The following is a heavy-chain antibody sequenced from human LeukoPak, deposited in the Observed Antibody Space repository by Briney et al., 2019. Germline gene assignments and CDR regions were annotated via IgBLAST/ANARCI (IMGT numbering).Heavy chain of an antibody. J-gene: IGHJ3*01. Sequence: GGALRLSCAASGFTFSGSAMSWVRQAPGKGLDWVSLISSTGGNSYYADSVKGRFTISRDNSKDTLYLQMDSLRAEDTAIYYCARDIQLSTWGLGTKVTVSS. V-gene: IGHV3-23*01. CDR2: ISSTGGNS. CDR1: GFTFSGSA. CDR3: ARDIQLST. D-gene: IGHD5-24*01.